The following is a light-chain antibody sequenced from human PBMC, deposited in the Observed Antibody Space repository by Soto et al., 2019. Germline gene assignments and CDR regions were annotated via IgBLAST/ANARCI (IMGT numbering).Light chain of an antibody. V-gene: IGKV1-12*01. J-gene: IGKJ5*01. CDR3: QQANSFPYT. CDR2: AAS. CDR1: QDISGW. Sequence: DIQMTQSPSSVSASVGDRVAITCRASQDISGWLVWYQQKPGKAPMLLIYAASRLQGGVPSRFSGSGSGTDFTLTINNVQPEDFAIYYCQQANSFPYTFGQGTRLEIK.